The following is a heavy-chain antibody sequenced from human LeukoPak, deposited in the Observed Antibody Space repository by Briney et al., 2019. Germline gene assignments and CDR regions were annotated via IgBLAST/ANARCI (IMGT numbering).Heavy chain of an antibody. Sequence: PSETLSLTCTVSGGSVSSGSYYWSWIRQSPGKGLEWIGYIYYIGCTDYNPSLKSRGTDYNPSLKSRVTISIDTSNNQFSLKVTSLTAADTAVYYCARWMSVRLHSTGSFDSWGQGTLVTVSS. CDR2: IYYIGCT. D-gene: IGHD1-1*01. V-gene: IGHV4-61*01. CDR3: ARWMSVRLHSTGSFDS. CDR1: GGSVSSGSYY. J-gene: IGHJ5*01.